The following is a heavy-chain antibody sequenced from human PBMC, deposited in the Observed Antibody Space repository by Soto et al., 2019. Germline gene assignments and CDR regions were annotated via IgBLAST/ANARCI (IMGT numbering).Heavy chain of an antibody. V-gene: IGHV3-7*01. CDR1: GFTFSSYW. Sequence: PGGSLRLSCAASGFTFSSYWMSWVRQAPGKGLEWVANIKQDGSEKYYVDSVKGRFTISRDNAKNSLYLQMNSLRAEDTAVYYCARDRGYCSSASCYYYYGMDVWGQGTTVTVSS. D-gene: IGHD2-2*01. CDR3: ARDRGYCSSASCYYYYGMDV. CDR2: IKQDGSEK. J-gene: IGHJ6*02.